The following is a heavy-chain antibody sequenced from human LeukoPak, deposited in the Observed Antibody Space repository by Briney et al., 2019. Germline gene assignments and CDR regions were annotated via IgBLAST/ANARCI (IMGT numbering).Heavy chain of an antibody. CDR2: IDPSDSYT. Sequence: GESLKISCKGSGYSFTSYWISWVRQMPGKGLEWMGRIDPSDSYTNYSPSFQGHVTTSADKSISTAYLQWSSLKASDTAMYYCARIVVVPAAIGGWFDPWGQGTLVTVSS. J-gene: IGHJ5*02. V-gene: IGHV5-10-1*01. CDR3: ARIVVVPAAIGGWFDP. CDR1: GYSFTSYW. D-gene: IGHD2-2*01.